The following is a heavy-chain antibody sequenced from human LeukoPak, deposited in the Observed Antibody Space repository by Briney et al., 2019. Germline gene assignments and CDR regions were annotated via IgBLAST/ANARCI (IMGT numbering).Heavy chain of an antibody. CDR3: AGEPKTYYYDSSGYYALDY. CDR2: ISSSSSYI. D-gene: IGHD3-22*01. CDR1: GFTFSSYS. V-gene: IGHV3-21*01. Sequence: GGSLRLSCAASGFTFSSYSMNWVRQAPGKGLEWVSSISSSSSYIYYADSVKGRLTISRDNAKNSLYLQMNSLRAEDTAVYYCAGEPKTYYYDSSGYYALDYWGQGTLVTVSS. J-gene: IGHJ4*02.